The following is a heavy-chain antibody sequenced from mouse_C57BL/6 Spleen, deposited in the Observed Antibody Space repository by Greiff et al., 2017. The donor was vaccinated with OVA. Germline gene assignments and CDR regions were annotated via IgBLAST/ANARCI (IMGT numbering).Heavy chain of an antibody. CDR2: LYPGDGDT. J-gene: IGHJ2*01. V-gene: IGHV1-82*01. CDR3: ARRSSGYVDYFDY. CDR1: GYAFSSSW. D-gene: IGHD3-2*02. Sequence: VKLMESGPELVKPGASVKISCKASGYAFSSSWMNWVKQRPGKGLEWIGRLYPGDGDTNYNGKFKGQATLTADKSSSTAYMQLSSLTSEDSAVYFCARRSSGYVDYFDYWGQGTTLTVSS.